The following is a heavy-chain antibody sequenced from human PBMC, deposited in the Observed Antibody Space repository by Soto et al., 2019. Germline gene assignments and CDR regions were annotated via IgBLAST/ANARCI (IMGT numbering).Heavy chain of an antibody. Sequence: QVRLVQSGTEVKKPGASVMVSCKASGYTFANYAIHWVRQAPGQDFEWMGWINAGNGNTRNSHKFQGRVTFTRDTSATTAHMEVGSLRFEDTAVYYCAGDLSGWGLTNGHCGVDVWGQGTTVIVSS. V-gene: IGHV1-3*01. D-gene: IGHD3-16*01. CDR1: GYTFANYA. CDR2: INAGNGNT. CDR3: AGDLSGWGLTNGHCGVDV. J-gene: IGHJ6*02.